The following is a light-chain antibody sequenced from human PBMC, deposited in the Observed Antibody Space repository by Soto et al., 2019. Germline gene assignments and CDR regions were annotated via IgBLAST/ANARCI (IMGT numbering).Light chain of an antibody. CDR1: NSDVGKFDY. CDR3: QVWDSTSDHWV. Sequence: QSALTQPASVSASPGQSITISCTGTNSDVGKFDYVSWYQHHPGKAPKLVISAVTRRSSGVSDRFSGSKSGNTATLTISRVEAGDEADYYCQVWDSTSDHWVFGGGTKVTVL. CDR2: AVT. V-gene: IGLV2-14*01. J-gene: IGLJ3*02.